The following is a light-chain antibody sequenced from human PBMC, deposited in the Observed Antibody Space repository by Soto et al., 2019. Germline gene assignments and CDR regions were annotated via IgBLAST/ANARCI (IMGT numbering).Light chain of an antibody. J-gene: IGKJ1*01. CDR3: QKYNSAPRT. CDR2: AAS. Sequence: DIQMTQSPSSLSASVGDRVTITCRASQGISNYLAWYQQKPGKVPKLLIYAASTLQSGAPSRFSGSGSGTDFTINISSLQHEDVATYYCQKYNSAPRTFGQGTKVEIK. CDR1: QGISNY. V-gene: IGKV1-27*01.